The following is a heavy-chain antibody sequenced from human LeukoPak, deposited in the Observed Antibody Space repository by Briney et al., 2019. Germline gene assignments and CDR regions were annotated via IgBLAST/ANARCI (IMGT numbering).Heavy chain of an antibody. CDR2: IYTSGST. V-gene: IGHV4-4*07. Sequence: SETLSLTCTVSGGSISSYYWSWIRQPAGMGLEWIGRIYTSGSTNFNPSLMSRVTMSVDTSKNQFSLKVNSVTAADTAVYYCARTKPLDPFDFWGQGTLVTVSS. CDR3: ARTKPLDPFDF. CDR1: GGSISSYY. J-gene: IGHJ3*01.